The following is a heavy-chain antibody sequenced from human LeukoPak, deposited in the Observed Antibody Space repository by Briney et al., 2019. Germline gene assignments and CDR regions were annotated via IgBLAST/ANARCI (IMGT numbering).Heavy chain of an antibody. CDR2: INPSGGGT. V-gene: IGHV1-46*01. D-gene: IGHD6-19*01. J-gene: IGHJ4*02. CDR1: GYTFTSSY. CDR3: AREGSVAGSSSPIGDYFYY. Sequence: GASVKVSCKASGYTFTSSYMHWVRQARGQGLEWMGIINPSGGGTSFAQKFQGRVTMTRDTSTSTAYMELSGLRSEDTAVYYCAREGSVAGSSSPIGDYFYYWGQKALVTVSP.